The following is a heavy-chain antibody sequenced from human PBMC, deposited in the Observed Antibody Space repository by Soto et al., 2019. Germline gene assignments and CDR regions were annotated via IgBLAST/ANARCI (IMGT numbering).Heavy chain of an antibody. CDR1: GFTFDDYA. J-gene: IGHJ4*02. CDR2: ISWNSGSI. V-gene: IGHV3-9*01. CDR3: AKTSFGGATHYFDY. Sequence: PGGSLRLSCAASGFTFDDYAMHWVRQAPGKGLEWVSGISWNSGSIGYADSVKGRFTISRDNAKNSLYLQMNSLRAEDTTLYYCAKTSFGGATHYFDYWGQGTLVTVSS. D-gene: IGHD1-26*01.